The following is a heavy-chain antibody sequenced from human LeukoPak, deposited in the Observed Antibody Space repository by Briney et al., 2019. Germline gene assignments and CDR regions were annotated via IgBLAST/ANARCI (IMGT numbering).Heavy chain of an antibody. CDR1: GGTFSSYA. J-gene: IGHJ4*02. Sequence: SVKVSCKASGGTFSSYAISWVRQAPGQGLKWMGGIFPIFGTANYAQKFQGRVTITADESTSTAYMELSSLRSEDTAVYYCARGVRGYSGYDYFLFDYSGQGTLVTVSS. CDR3: ARGVRGYSGYDYFLFDY. D-gene: IGHD5-12*01. CDR2: IFPIFGTA. V-gene: IGHV1-69*13.